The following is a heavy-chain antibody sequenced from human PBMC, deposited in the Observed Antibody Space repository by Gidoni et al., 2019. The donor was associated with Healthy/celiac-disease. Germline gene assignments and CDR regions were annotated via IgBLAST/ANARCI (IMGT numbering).Heavy chain of an antibody. J-gene: IGHJ5*02. CDR3: AIVGPIDGRFDP. CDR1: GYTFTSYS. Sequence: QVQLVQSGAEVKKPGASVKVSCKAYGYTFTSYSMHWVGQASGKGLEWRGIIIPSGGSTSYAQKFQGRVTSTRDTSTSTVYMELSSLRSEDTAVYYCAIVGPIDGRFDPWGQGTLVTVSS. CDR2: IIPSGGST. V-gene: IGHV1-46*03.